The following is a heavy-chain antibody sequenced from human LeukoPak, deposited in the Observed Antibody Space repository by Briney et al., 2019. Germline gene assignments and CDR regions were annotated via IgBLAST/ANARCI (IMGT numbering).Heavy chain of an antibody. Sequence: SETLSLTCTVSGGSIRNYYWSWIRQPPGKGLEWIGYIYDSGSTNYNPSLKSRVTISVDTSKSHFSLKLSSVTTADTAVYYCARQNKGADDFWSNYYYYYYMDVWGKGTTVTVSS. CDR3: ARQNKGADDFWSNYYYYYYMDV. V-gene: IGHV4-59*08. CDR1: GGSIRNYY. CDR2: IYDSGST. D-gene: IGHD3-3*01. J-gene: IGHJ6*03.